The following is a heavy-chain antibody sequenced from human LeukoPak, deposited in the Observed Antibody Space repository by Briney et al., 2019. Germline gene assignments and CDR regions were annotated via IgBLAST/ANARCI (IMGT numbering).Heavy chain of an antibody. CDR3: ARGDDYGAFDY. J-gene: IGHJ4*02. V-gene: IGHV3-7*01. CDR2: IKQDGSEK. D-gene: IGHD4-17*01. Sequence: GSLRLSCAASGFTFSSYAMHWVRQAPGKGLEWVANIKQDGSEKYYVDSVKGRFTISRDNAKNSLYLQMNSLRAEDTAVYYCARGDDYGAFDYWGQGTLVTVSS. CDR1: GFTFSSYA.